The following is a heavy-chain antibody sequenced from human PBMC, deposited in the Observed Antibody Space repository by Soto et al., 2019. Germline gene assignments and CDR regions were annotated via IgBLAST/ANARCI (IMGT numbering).Heavy chain of an antibody. CDR3: ARDRGSSFDP. V-gene: IGHV4-61*01. J-gene: IGHJ5*02. CDR2: IYYSGST. Sequence: PSETLSLTCTVSGGSVSSGSDYWSWIRQPPGKGLEWIGYIYYSGSTNYNPSLKSRVTISVNTSKNQFSLTLSSVTAADTAVYYCARDRGSSFDPWGQGTLVTVSS. CDR1: GGSVSSGSDY.